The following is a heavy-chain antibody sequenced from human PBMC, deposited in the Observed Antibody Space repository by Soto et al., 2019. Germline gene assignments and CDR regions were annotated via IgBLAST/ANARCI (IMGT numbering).Heavy chain of an antibody. J-gene: IGHJ4*02. CDR3: ARVGGVGYCSGGSCYSGSFAY. D-gene: IGHD2-15*01. V-gene: IGHV1-69*01. CDR1: GGTFSSYA. Sequence: QVQLVQSGAEVKKPGSSVKVSCKASGGTFSSYAISWVRQAPGQGLEWMGGLIPIFGTANYAQKFQGRVTITADESTSTGYMELSSLRSEDTAVYYCARVGGVGYCSGGSCYSGSFAYWGQGTLVTVSS. CDR2: LIPIFGTA.